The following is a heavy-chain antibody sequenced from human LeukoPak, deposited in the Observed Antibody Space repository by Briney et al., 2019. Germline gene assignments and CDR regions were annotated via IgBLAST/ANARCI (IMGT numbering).Heavy chain of an antibody. V-gene: IGHV3-33*01. CDR2: IWYDGSKK. Sequence: GGSLRLSCAASGFSLTTYGTHWLRQAPGKGLEWVAVIWYDGSKKFYGDSVRGRFTVSRDTSENTMYLQMNTLRAEDTAVYYCARDGGSGIDYWGQGTLVTVYS. D-gene: IGHD3-10*01. CDR1: GFSLTTYG. J-gene: IGHJ4*02. CDR3: ARDGGSGIDY.